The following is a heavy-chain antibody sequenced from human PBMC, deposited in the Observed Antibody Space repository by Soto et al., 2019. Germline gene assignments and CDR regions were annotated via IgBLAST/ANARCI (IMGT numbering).Heavy chain of an antibody. J-gene: IGHJ5*02. V-gene: IGHV4-61*08. D-gene: IGHD3-16*01. CDR2: IYFSGRT. CDR1: GDSVSSGDYY. CDR3: ARVPIDTYMIYWSDP. Sequence: SETLSLTCTVSGDSVSSGDYYWTWIRQPPGKGLEWVGHIYFSGRTNYIPSRESRVTISLDTSKNQFSLKLTSVTAADTAVYYCARVPIDTYMIYWSDPWGQGTLVTVSS.